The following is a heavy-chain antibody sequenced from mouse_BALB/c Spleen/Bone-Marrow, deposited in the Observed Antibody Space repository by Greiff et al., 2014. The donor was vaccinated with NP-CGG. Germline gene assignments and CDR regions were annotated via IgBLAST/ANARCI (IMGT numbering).Heavy chain of an antibody. V-gene: IGHV14-3*02. J-gene: IGHJ3*01. Sequence: VQLQQPGAELVKPGASVKLSCTASGFNIKDTYMHWVKQRPEQGLEWIGRIDPANGNTKYDPKFQGKATITADTSSNTAYLQLSSLTSEDTAVYYCAPYYYVSSQFAYWGQGTLVTVYA. CDR2: IDPANGNT. CDR1: GFNIKDTY. D-gene: IGHD1-1*01. CDR3: APYYYVSSQFAY.